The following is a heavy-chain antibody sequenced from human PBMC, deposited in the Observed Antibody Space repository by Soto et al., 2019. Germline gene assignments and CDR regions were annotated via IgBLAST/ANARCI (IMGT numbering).Heavy chain of an antibody. CDR3: AKDRIGTPGTTPYNWFDP. J-gene: IGHJ5*02. D-gene: IGHD1-1*01. V-gene: IGHV3-23*01. CDR2: ISGSGGST. CDR1: GFTFSSYA. Sequence: EVQLLESGGGLVQPGGSLRLSCAASGFTFSSYAMSWVRQAPGKGLEWVSAISGSGGSTYYADSVKGRFTISRDNSKNPLYLQMNSLRAEETAVYYCAKDRIGTPGTTPYNWFDPWGQGTLVTVSS.